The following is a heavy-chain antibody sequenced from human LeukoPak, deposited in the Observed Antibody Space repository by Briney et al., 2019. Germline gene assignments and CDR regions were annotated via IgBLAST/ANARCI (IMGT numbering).Heavy chain of an antibody. CDR3: ASGGGSWSYYDNY. CDR1: GGTFSSYA. V-gene: IGHV1-69*04. D-gene: IGHD3-10*01. J-gene: IGHJ4*02. CDR2: IIPILGIA. Sequence: SVKVSCKASGGTFSSYAISWVRQAPGQGLEWMGRIIPILGIANYAQKFQGRVTITADKSTSTAYMELSSLRSEDTAVYYCASGGGSWSYYDNYWGQRTLVTVSS.